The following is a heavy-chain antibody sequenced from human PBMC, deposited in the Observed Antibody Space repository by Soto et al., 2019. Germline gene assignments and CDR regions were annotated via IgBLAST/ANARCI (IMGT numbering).Heavy chain of an antibody. CDR2: IDNAGTDS. V-gene: IGHV3-74*01. D-gene: IGHD3-10*01. CDR3: ARGWFGRDV. Sequence: EVQLVESGGGLVQPGGSLRLSCAASGFTLSGRSMHWVRQAPGKGLVWVSGIDNAGTDSTYADSVKGRFTSSRDNAKNMLYLQLNSRRVKDTAGYYCARGWFGRDVWGKGTTVTVSS. J-gene: IGHJ6*04. CDR1: GFTLSGRS.